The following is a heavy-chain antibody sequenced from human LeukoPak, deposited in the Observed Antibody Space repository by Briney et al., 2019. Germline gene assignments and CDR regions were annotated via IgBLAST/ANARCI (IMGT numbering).Heavy chain of an antibody. Sequence: GGSLRLSCAASGFTFSSYNMNWVRQAPGKGLEWVSYITSSSSTIYYADSVKGRSTISRDNAKNSLYLQMNSLRAEDTAVYYCARDSSYYFDYWGQGTLVTVSS. CDR3: ARDSSYYFDY. D-gene: IGHD6-19*01. CDR1: GFTFSSYN. J-gene: IGHJ4*02. V-gene: IGHV3-48*01. CDR2: ITSSSSTI.